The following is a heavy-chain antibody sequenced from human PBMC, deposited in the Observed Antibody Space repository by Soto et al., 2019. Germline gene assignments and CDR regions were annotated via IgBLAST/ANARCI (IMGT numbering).Heavy chain of an antibody. Sequence: ASETLSLTCTVSGGSISSYYWSWIRQPPGKGLEWIGYIYYSGSTNYNPSLKSRVTISVDTSKNQFSLKLSSVTAADTAVYYCARLIRYFDWLPPYYFDYWGQGTLVTVSS. CDR3: ARLIRYFDWLPPYYFDY. J-gene: IGHJ4*02. CDR1: GGSISSYY. D-gene: IGHD3-9*01. CDR2: IYYSGST. V-gene: IGHV4-59*08.